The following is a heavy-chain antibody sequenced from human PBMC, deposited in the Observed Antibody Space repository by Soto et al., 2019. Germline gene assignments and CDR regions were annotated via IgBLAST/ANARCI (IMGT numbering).Heavy chain of an antibody. J-gene: IGHJ4*02. CDR2: VYYSGTT. Sequence: SETLSLTCTDSGGSISSYYWNWIRQTPGEGLEWIGYVYYSGTTNYNSSLKSRATISLDTSENQFSLTLSNVTAADTAVYSCGRGARVGSNSHPSLDLWGQAIPATLSS. D-gene: IGHD1-26*01. CDR3: GRGARVGSNSHPSLDL. V-gene: IGHV4-59*01. CDR1: GGSISSYY.